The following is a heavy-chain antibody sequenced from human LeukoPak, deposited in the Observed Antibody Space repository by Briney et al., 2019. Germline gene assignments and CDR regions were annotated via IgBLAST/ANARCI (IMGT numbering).Heavy chain of an antibody. D-gene: IGHD6-13*01. Sequence: ASVTVSYTASGYTFTDYYIHWVRQAPGQGRERMGGINPNSGGTNYGQKFQGRVTMTRDTSISTAYMDLSRLRSDDTAVYYCARQATAAAATVFYWGQGTLVTVSS. CDR3: ARQATAAAATVFY. CDR2: INPNSGGT. CDR1: GYTFTDYY. V-gene: IGHV1-2*02. J-gene: IGHJ4*02.